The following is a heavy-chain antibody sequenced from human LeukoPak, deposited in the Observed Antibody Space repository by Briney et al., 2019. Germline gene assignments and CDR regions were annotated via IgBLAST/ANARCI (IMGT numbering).Heavy chain of an antibody. Sequence: GGPLRLSCAASGFTVSSNYMSWVRQAPGKGLEWVSVIYSGGDTYYADSVKGRFTISRDNSQNTLYLQMNSLRAEDTAVYYCARSSLHLGELSLYDYWGQGTLVTVSS. J-gene: IGHJ4*02. CDR3: ARSSLHLGELSLYDY. D-gene: IGHD3-16*02. CDR1: GFTVSSNY. V-gene: IGHV3-53*01. CDR2: IYSGGDT.